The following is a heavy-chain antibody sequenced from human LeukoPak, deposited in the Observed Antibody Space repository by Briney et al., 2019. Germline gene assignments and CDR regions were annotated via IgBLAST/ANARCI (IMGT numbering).Heavy chain of an antibody. CDR2: IYYSGST. J-gene: IGHJ5*02. D-gene: IGHD4-23*01. V-gene: IGHV4-59*12. CDR3: ARDAYGGNSWGWFDP. CDR1: GGSISSYY. Sequence: SETLSLTCTVSGGSISSYYWSWIRQPPGKGLEWIGYIYYSGSTNYNPSLKSRVTISVDTSKNQFSLRLNSVTAADTAVHYCARDAYGGNSWGWFDPWGQGTLVTVSS.